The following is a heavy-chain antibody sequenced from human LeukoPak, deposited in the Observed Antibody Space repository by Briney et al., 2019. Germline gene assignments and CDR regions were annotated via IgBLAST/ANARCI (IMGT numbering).Heavy chain of an antibody. CDR3: ARDALAAAGLYYYYYYYMDV. D-gene: IGHD6-13*01. V-gene: IGHV1-2*06. J-gene: IGHJ6*03. Sequence: ASVKVSCKASGYTFTGHDTHWVRQAPGQGLEWMGRINPNSGGTNYAQKFQGRVTMTRDTSISTAYMELSRLRSDDTAVYYCARDALAAAGLYYYYYYYMDVWGKGTTVTVSS. CDR2: INPNSGGT. CDR1: GYTFTGHD.